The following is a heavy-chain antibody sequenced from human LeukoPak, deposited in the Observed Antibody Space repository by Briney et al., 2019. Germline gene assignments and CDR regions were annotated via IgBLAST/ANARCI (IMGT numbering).Heavy chain of an antibody. CDR1: GGSISSYY. CDR3: ARGQRVDFWSGYYPDY. CDR2: IYYSGST. J-gene: IGHJ4*02. V-gene: IGHV4-59*12. D-gene: IGHD3-3*01. Sequence: SETLSLTCTVSGGSISSYYWSWIRQPPGKGLEWIGYIYYSGSTNYNPSLKSRVTISVDTSKNQFSLKLSSVTAADTAVYYCARGQRVDFWSGYYPDYWGQGTLVTVSS.